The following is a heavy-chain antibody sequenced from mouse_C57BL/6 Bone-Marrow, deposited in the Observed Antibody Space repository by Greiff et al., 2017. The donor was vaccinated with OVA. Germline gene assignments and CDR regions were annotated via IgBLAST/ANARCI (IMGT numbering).Heavy chain of an antibody. Sequence: EVQLVESGTVLARPGASVKMSCKPSGYTFTSYWMHWVKQRPGQGLEWIGAIYPGNSDTSYNQKFKGKAKLTAVTSPSTAYMELSSLTNEDSAVYYCTRGLLGFAYWGQGTLVTVSA. CDR1: GYTFTSYW. D-gene: IGHD2-3*01. V-gene: IGHV1-5*01. J-gene: IGHJ3*01. CDR2: IYPGNSDT. CDR3: TRGLLGFAY.